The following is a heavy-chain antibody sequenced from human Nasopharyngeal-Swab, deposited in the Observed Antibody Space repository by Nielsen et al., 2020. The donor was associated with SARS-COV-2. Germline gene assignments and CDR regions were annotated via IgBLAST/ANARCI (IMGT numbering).Heavy chain of an antibody. CDR2: ILPIFGTA. J-gene: IGHJ6*02. V-gene: IGHV1-69*13. CDR3: ARDISIAARPYYYGMDV. CDR1: GRFFSSYP. D-gene: IGHD6-6*01. Sequence: SVKVSCNAFGRFFSSYPISWVRQAPGQGLEWMGGILPIFGTANFAQKFQGRVTITSDESTSTAYMELSILSSEDTAVYYYARDISIAARPYYYGMDVWGQGTTVTVSS.